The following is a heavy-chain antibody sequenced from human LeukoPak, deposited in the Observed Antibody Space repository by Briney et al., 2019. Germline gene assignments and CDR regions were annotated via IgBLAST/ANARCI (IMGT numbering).Heavy chain of an antibody. D-gene: IGHD6-13*01. CDR2: IYSGGST. Sequence: GGSLRLSCAASGFTVSSNYMSWVRQAPGKGLEWVSVIYSGGSTYYADSVKGRFTISRDNSKNTLYLQMNSLRAEDTAVYYCAREAGYSSSRPTNYFDYWGQGTLVTVSS. J-gene: IGHJ4*02. CDR1: GFTVSSNY. V-gene: IGHV3-53*01. CDR3: AREAGYSSSRPTNYFDY.